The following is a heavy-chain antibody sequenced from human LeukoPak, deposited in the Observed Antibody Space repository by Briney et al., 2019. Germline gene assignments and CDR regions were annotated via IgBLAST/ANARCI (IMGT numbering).Heavy chain of an antibody. V-gene: IGHV1-69*13. CDR2: IIPIFGTA. D-gene: IGHD3-22*01. Sequence: AAVKVSCKASGYTFTSYGISWVRQAPGQGLEWMGGIIPIFGTANYAQKFQGRVTITADESTSTAYMELSSLRSEDTAVYYCARSYYYDSSGFPGTNWFDPWGQGTLVTVSS. J-gene: IGHJ5*02. CDR1: GYTFTSYG. CDR3: ARSYYYDSSGFPGTNWFDP.